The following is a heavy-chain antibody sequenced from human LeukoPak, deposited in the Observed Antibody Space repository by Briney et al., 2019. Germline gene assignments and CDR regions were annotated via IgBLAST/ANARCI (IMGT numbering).Heavy chain of an antibody. CDR3: ARVTGYRIEDYFDY. CDR2: IYYSGST. J-gene: IGHJ4*02. Sequence: SETLSLTCTVSGGSISTSNYYWGWIRQPPGKGLEWIGYIYYSGSTNYNPSLKSRVTISVETSKNEFSLKLRSVTAADTAVYYCARVTGYRIEDYFDYWGQGTLVTVSS. CDR1: GGSISTSNYY. V-gene: IGHV4-61*05. D-gene: IGHD6-13*01.